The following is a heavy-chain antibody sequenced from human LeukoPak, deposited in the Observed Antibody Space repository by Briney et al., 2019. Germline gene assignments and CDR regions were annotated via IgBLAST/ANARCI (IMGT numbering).Heavy chain of an antibody. CDR2: IYTSGST. Sequence: SQTLSLTCTVSGGSISSGSYYWSWIRQPAGKGLEWIGRIYTSGSTNSNPSLKSRVTISVDTSKNQFSLKLSSVTAADTAVYYCARGVGYDILTGYYEGYWGQGTLVTVSS. D-gene: IGHD3-9*01. CDR3: ARGVGYDILTGYYEGY. V-gene: IGHV4-61*02. CDR1: GGSISSGSYY. J-gene: IGHJ4*02.